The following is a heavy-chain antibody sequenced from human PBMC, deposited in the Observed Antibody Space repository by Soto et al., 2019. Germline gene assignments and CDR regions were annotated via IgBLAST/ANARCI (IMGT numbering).Heavy chain of an antibody. Sequence: PSETLSLTCAVYGGSFSGYYWSWIRQPPGKGLEWIGEINHSGSTNYNPSLKSRVTISVDTSKNQFSLKLSSVTAADTAVYYCARAYSSSWYHPIYYYYYGMDVWGQGTTVTV. D-gene: IGHD6-13*01. CDR2: INHSGST. CDR1: GGSFSGYY. CDR3: ARAYSSSWYHPIYYYYYGMDV. J-gene: IGHJ6*02. V-gene: IGHV4-34*01.